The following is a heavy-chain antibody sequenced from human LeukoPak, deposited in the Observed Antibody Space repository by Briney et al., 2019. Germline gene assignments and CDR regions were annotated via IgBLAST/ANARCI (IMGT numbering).Heavy chain of an antibody. J-gene: IGHJ4*02. V-gene: IGHV3-48*04. D-gene: IGHD2-2*01. CDR1: GFTFSSYS. Sequence: GGSLRLSCAASGFTFSSYSMNWVRQAPGRGLEWVSYISSASGSIYYADSVKGRFTISRDNAKNSLFLQMNSLRAEDTAVYYCARLPAYCSSTSCYYDYWGQGTLVTVSS. CDR2: ISSASGSI. CDR3: ARLPAYCSSTSCYYDY.